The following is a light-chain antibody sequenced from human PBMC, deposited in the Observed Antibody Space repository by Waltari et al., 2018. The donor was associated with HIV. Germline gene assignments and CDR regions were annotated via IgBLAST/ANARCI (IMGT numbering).Light chain of an antibody. CDR2: KVS. Sequence: DVVMTQTPVSLPVTGGQSASVSCKSSQSLESTDGNTYLNWFHQRPGHPPRRLIYKVSNRDSGVSDRFSGSGSGTEFTLKITTVEAEDAGIYFCMQGTHFLTFGGGTKV. J-gene: IGKJ4*01. CDR3: MQGTHFLT. CDR1: QSLESTDGNTY. V-gene: IGKV2-30*01.